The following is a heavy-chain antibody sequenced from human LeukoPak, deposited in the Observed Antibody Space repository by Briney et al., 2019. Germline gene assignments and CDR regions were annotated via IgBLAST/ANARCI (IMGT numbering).Heavy chain of an antibody. J-gene: IGHJ3*02. CDR3: ARDSVGAKGCAFDI. CDR2: ISSSSSYI. CDR1: GFTFSSYS. Sequence: GGSLRLSCAASGFTFSSYSMNWVRQAPGKGLEWVSSISSSSSYIYYADSVKGRFTISRDNAKNSLYLQMNSLRAEDTAVYYCARDSVGAKGCAFDIWGQGTMVTVSS. D-gene: IGHD1-26*01. V-gene: IGHV3-21*01.